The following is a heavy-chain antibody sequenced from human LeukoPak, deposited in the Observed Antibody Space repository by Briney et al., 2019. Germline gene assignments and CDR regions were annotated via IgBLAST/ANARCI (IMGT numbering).Heavy chain of an antibody. D-gene: IGHD3-22*01. CDR2: IYYSGST. Sequence: SETLSLTCAVYGGSFSGYYWSWIRRPPGQGLEWIGFIYYSGSTNYNPSLKSRVTISVDTSKNQFSLKLSSVTAADTAVYYCAREWRAKYYYDSSGLDYWGQGTLVTVSS. CDR1: GGSFSGYY. CDR3: AREWRAKYYYDSSGLDY. V-gene: IGHV4-59*01. J-gene: IGHJ4*02.